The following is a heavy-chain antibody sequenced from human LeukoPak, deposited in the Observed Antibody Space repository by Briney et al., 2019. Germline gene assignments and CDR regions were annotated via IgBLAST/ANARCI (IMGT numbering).Heavy chain of an antibody. CDR1: GGTFSSYA. CDR2: IIPIFGTA. J-gene: IGHJ6*03. CDR3: ARGSITIFGPSGYYYYMDV. D-gene: IGHD3-3*01. V-gene: IGHV1-69*05. Sequence: GASVKVSCKASGGTFSSYAISWVRQAPGQGLEWMGGIIPIFGTANYAQKFQGRVTITTDESTSTAYMELSSLRSEDTAVYYCARGSITIFGPSGYYYYMDVWGKGTTVTVSS.